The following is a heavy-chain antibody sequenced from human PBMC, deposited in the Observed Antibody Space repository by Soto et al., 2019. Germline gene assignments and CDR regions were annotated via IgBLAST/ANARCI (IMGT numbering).Heavy chain of an antibody. J-gene: IGHJ4*02. CDR1: GFAFNDYG. V-gene: IGHV3-30*18. CDR3: VKEGALPGWTYGDF. D-gene: IGHD1-7*01. Sequence: QVQLVESGGGVVQPGRSLRLSCAASGFAFNDYGMHWVRQAPGKGLEWVAVISYDGNEIHYADSVRGRFTISRDNSRDTLSLEMNSLRAEDTAVYYCVKEGALPGWTYGDFWGQGTLVTVSS. CDR2: ISYDGNEI.